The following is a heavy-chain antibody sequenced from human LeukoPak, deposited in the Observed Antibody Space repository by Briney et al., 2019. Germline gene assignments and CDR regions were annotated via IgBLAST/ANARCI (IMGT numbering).Heavy chain of an antibody. CDR3: AELGITMIGGV. CDR2: INSDGSST. J-gene: IGHJ6*04. D-gene: IGHD3-10*02. CDR1: GFTFSSYW. Sequence: PGGSLRLSCAASGFTFSSYWMHWVRQAPGKGLVWVSRINSDGSSTSYADSVKGRFIISRDNAKNTLYLQMNSLRAEDTAVYYCAELGITMIGGVWGKGTTVTISS. V-gene: IGHV3-74*01.